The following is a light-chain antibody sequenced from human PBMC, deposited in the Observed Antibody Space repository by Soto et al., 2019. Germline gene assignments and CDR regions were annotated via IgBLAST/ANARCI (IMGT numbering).Light chain of an antibody. CDR2: ANT. CDR1: SSNIGAGYD. V-gene: IGLV1-40*01. J-gene: IGLJ2*01. Sequence: QSVLTQPPSVSGAPGQRVTISCTGSSSNIGAGYDVHWYQQLPGAAPKVLIYANTNRPSGVPDRFSGSRSGTSASLAITGLKAEDGAGYYSRPYTSTLGATVFGGGTKVTAL. CDR3: RPYTSTLGATV.